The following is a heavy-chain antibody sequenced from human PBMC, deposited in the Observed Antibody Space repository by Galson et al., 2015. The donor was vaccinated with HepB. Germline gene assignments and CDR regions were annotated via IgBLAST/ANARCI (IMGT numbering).Heavy chain of an antibody. CDR1: GYTFIGYF. Sequence: SVKVSCKASGYTFIGYFMNWVRQAPGQGLEWMGRINPDSGDTNYAQKFQGRVTMTRDTDIDTAYMELSSLESDDTAVYYCARGTYYYDSSSYPGVNWFDPGGHGTRVTVSP. D-gene: IGHD3-22*01. J-gene: IGHJ5*02. V-gene: IGHV1-2*06. CDR2: INPDSGDT. CDR3: ARGTYYYDSSSYPGVNWFDP.